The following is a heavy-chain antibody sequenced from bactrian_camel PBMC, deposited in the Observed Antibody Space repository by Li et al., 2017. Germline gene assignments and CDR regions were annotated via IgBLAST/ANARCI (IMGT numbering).Heavy chain of an antibody. Sequence: HVQLVESGGGSVQAGGSLRLSCAVSGYTYSTYCIGWFRQAPGKEREGVASLDSDGVTKYADSVKGRFTISRDNAKNVVYLQMDNMKLDDTAMYYCAPDSSPQMGCYWTRGTQVTVS. CDR3: APDSSPQMGCY. J-gene: IGHJ4*01. CDR2: LDSDGVT. V-gene: IGHV3S53*01. CDR1: GYTYSTYC. D-gene: IGHD3*01.